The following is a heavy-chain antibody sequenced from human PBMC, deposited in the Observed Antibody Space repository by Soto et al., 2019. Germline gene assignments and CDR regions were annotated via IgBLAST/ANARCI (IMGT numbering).Heavy chain of an antibody. CDR2: IIPIFGTA. V-gene: IGHV1-69*01. D-gene: IGHD5-12*01. J-gene: IGHJ6*02. CDR1: GGTFSSYA. Sequence: SVKGSCTGSGGTFSSYAISWVRQAPGQGLEWMGGIIPIFGTANYAQKFQGRVTITADESTSTAYMELSSLRSEDTAVYYCARRGYSGYDLPLGGMDVWGQGTTVNVSS. CDR3: ARRGYSGYDLPLGGMDV.